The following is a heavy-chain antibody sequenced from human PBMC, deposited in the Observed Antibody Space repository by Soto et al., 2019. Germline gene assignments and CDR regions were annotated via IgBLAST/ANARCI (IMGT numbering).Heavy chain of an antibody. D-gene: IGHD2-21*02. V-gene: IGHV1-69*01. J-gene: IGHJ6*02. CDR1: GGTFSNHA. Sequence: QVQLVQSGAEVKKPGSSVKVSCKASGGTFSNHAISWVRQAPGQGLEWMGGIIPMFGTVDYAQKFQGRVTITADESTTTAHMELSSLRSEDSAVYYCARDDATYCGGDCYRYFFYGLDVWGQGTTVTVSS. CDR3: ARDDATYCGGDCYRYFFYGLDV. CDR2: IIPMFGTV.